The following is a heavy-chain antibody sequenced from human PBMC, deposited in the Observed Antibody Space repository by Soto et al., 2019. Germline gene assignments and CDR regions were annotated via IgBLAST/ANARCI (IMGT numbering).Heavy chain of an antibody. D-gene: IGHD6-19*01. CDR2: IFPIFGTA. Sequence: SVKVSCKSSGDTFSGHAISWVRQAPGQGLEWMGGIFPIFGTANYAQKFQGRVTITADESTSMAYMELSSLRSEDTALYYCAAGVVGTRNYFYYYMDVWGKGTTVTVSS. CDR1: GDTFSGHA. V-gene: IGHV1-69*13. CDR3: AAGVVGTRNYFYYYMDV. J-gene: IGHJ6*03.